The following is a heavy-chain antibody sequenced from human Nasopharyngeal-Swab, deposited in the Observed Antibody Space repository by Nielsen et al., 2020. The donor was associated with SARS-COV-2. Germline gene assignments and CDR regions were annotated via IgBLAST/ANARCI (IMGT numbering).Heavy chain of an antibody. D-gene: IGHD5-18*01. CDR2: INHSGST. CDR1: GGSFSGYY. Sequence: SETLSPTCAVYGGSFSGYYWSWIRQLPGKGLEWIGEINHSGSTNYNPSLKSRVTISVDTSKNQFSLKLSSVTAADTAVYYCARGGYSYGPDYWGQGTLVTVSS. J-gene: IGHJ4*02. CDR3: ARGGYSYGPDY. V-gene: IGHV4-34*01.